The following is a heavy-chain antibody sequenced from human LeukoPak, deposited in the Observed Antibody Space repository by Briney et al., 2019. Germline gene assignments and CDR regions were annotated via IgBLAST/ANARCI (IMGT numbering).Heavy chain of an antibody. J-gene: IGHJ4*02. Sequence: PGGSLRLSRAASGFTFSRSWMHWVRQAPGEGLVWVSRIKSDESSTTYADSVKGRFTISRDNAKSTVYLQMNSLRVEDTAVYYCARDGEAASGYASGGFDSWGQGTLVTVSS. CDR2: IKSDESST. CDR3: ARDGEAASGYASGGFDS. V-gene: IGHV3-74*01. D-gene: IGHD5-12*01. CDR1: GFTFSRSW.